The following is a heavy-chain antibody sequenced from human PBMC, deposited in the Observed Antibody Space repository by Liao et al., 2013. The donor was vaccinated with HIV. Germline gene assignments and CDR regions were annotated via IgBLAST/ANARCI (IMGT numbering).Heavy chain of an antibody. V-gene: IGHV4-59*01. D-gene: IGHD6-13*01. J-gene: IGHJ4*02. CDR3: ARTAAGKDFDW. Sequence: QVQLQESGPGLMKPSETLSLTCSVSGGSISTYYWSWIRQPPGKGLDLIGFIYYSGSTNYNPSLKSRVTMSVDTSKNQFSLKLSSVTAADTAVYYCARTAAGKDFDWWGQGTLVTVSS. CDR2: IYYSGST. CDR1: GGSISTYY.